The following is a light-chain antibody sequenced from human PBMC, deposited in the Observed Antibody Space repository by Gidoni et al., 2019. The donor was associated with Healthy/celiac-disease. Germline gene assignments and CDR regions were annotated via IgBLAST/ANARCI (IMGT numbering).Light chain of an antibody. V-gene: IGKV3-11*01. CDR1: QSVSSY. J-gene: IGKJ1*01. Sequence: EIVLTQSPATLSLSPGERATLSFRASQSVSSYLTLYQQKPGQAPRLLISDASNRATGIPARFRGSGSGTDFTLTLSSLEPEDFAVYYCQQRSNWPPWTFXQXTKVEIK. CDR2: DAS. CDR3: QQRSNWPPWT.